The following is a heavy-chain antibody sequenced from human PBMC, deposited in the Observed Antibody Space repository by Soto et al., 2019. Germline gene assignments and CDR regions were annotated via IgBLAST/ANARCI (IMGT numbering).Heavy chain of an antibody. Sequence: PSETLSLTCTVSGGSISSSSYYWGWIRQPPGKGLEWIGSIYYSGSTYYNPSLKSRVTISVDTSKNQFSLKLSSVTAADTAVYYCARLFTAARRRGYYYYYMDVWGKGTTVTVSS. J-gene: IGHJ6*03. CDR2: IYYSGST. CDR1: GGSISSSSYY. CDR3: ARLFTAARRRGYYYYYMDV. V-gene: IGHV4-39*01. D-gene: IGHD6-6*01.